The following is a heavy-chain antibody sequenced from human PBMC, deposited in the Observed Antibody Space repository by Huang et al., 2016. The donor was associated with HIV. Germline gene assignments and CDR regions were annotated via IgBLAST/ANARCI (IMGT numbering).Heavy chain of an antibody. CDR2: FYPTGTT. V-gene: IGHV4-61*09. Sequence: QVRLQESGPGLVKPSQTLSLTCTVSGGSIDRGSDYWTWIRQPTGKGLEWIGHFYPTGTTDYNSSLKNRVTISMDTSKNQFSLKLNSVTAADTALYYCARENRGSWVGGYFDYWGQGILVTVSS. CDR1: GGSIDRGSDY. CDR3: ARENRGSWVGGYFDY. J-gene: IGHJ4*02. D-gene: IGHD3-10*01.